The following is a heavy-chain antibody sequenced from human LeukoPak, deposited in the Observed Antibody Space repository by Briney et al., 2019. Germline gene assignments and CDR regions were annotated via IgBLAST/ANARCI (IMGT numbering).Heavy chain of an antibody. V-gene: IGHV1-69*13. CDR2: IIPIFGTA. CDR3: SQDYGGNSGTF. CDR1: GGTFSSYA. J-gene: IGHJ1*01. Sequence: SVKVSCKASGGTFSSYAISWVRQAPGQGLEWMGGIIPIFGTANYAQKFQGRVTITADESTSTAYMELSSPRSEDTAVYYCSQDYGGNSGTFWGQGTLVTVSS. D-gene: IGHD4-23*01.